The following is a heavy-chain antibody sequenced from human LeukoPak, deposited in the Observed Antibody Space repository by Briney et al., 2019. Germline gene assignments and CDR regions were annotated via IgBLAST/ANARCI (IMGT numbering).Heavy chain of an antibody. CDR3: ARLKYDYYDSSGYPRSWFDP. CDR1: GGSISSYY. J-gene: IGHJ5*02. D-gene: IGHD3-22*01. V-gene: IGHV4-59*08. Sequence: SETLSLTCTVSGGSISSYYWSWIRQPPGKGLEWIGYIYYSGSTNYNPSLKSRVTISVDTSKNQFPLKLSSVTAADTAVYYCARLKYDYYDSSGYPRSWFDPWGQGTLVTVSS. CDR2: IYYSGST.